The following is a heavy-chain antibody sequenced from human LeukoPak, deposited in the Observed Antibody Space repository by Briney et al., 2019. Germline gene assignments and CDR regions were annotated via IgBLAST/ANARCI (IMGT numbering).Heavy chain of an antibody. J-gene: IGHJ4*02. Sequence: SVKVSCKAPGDSFSTYAISWVRQAPGHGLEWMGGIIPVFKTANHAQKFQGRVTLTADESTSTAYMELSSLRSDDTAVYYCARAGGGPDYWGQGTLVTVSS. CDR1: GDSFSTYA. CDR2: IIPVFKTA. V-gene: IGHV1-69*01. D-gene: IGHD3-16*01. CDR3: ARAGGGPDY.